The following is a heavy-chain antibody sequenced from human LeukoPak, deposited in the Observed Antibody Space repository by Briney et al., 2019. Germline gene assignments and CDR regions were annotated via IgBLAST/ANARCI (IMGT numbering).Heavy chain of an antibody. D-gene: IGHD1-7*01. J-gene: IGHJ3*02. CDR2: ITSSGRYI. CDR1: GFTFSSYS. Sequence: GGSLRLSCAASGFTFSSYSMNWVRQAPGKGLEWVSSITSSGRYIYYPDSVKGRFTISRDNAKNSLYLQMNSLRDEDTAVYYCASGRNMGITGTTGAFDIWGQGTMVTVSS. V-gene: IGHV3-21*01. CDR3: ASGRNMGITGTTGAFDI.